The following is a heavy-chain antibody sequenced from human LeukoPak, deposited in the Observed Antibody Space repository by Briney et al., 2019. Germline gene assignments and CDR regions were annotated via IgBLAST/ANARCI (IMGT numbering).Heavy chain of an antibody. J-gene: IGHJ5*02. Sequence: MPSETLSLICAVYGASFSGYYWSWIRQPPGKGLEWIGEINHFGSTNYNPSLKSRVTISVDTSRNQFSLKLSSVTAADTAVYYCASLWYGDYQGEFAWGQGTLVTVSS. CDR3: ASLWYGDYQGEFA. CDR2: INHFGST. D-gene: IGHD4-17*01. CDR1: GASFSGYY. V-gene: IGHV4-34*01.